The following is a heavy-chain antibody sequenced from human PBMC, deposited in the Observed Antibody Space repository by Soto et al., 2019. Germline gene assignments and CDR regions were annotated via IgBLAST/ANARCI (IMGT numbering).Heavy chain of an antibody. D-gene: IGHD3-22*01. V-gene: IGHV1-69*13. J-gene: IGHJ4*02. CDR1: GGTFSSYA. CDR3: ARGIRTMIRSLGY. CDR2: IIPIFGTA. Sequence: SVKVSCKASGGTFSSYAISWVRQAPGQGLEWMGGIIPIFGTANYAQKFQGRVTITADESTSTAYMELSSLRSEDTAGYYCARGIRTMIRSLGYWGQGTLVTVS.